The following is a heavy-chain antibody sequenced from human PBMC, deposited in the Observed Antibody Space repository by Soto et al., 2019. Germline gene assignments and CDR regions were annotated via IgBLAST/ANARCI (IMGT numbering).Heavy chain of an antibody. CDR2: ISIVPNSM. Sequence: GGSLRLSCVASGLIFSGHSFSWVRQAPGKGLERVSSISIVPNSMYYADSVKGRFTISRDNAKNTMYLEMDSLRVEDTAVYFCARELQSSTEGHWGKGTLVTVSS. V-gene: IGHV3-21*06. J-gene: IGHJ4*02. D-gene: IGHD6-6*01. CDR1: GLIFSGHS. CDR3: ARELQSSTEGH.